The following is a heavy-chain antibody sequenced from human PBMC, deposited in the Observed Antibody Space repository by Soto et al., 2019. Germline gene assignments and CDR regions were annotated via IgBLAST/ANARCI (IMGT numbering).Heavy chain of an antibody. V-gene: IGHV1-8*01. Sequence: ASVKVSCKASGYTFTSYDINWVRQATGQGLEWMGWMNPNSGNTGYAQKFQGRVTMTRNTSISTAYMELSSLRSEDTAVYYCARVAGSRTTVTPRGYYYYMDVWGKGTTVTVSS. J-gene: IGHJ6*03. CDR2: MNPNSGNT. D-gene: IGHD4-17*01. CDR3: ARVAGSRTTVTPRGYYYYMDV. CDR1: GYTFTSYD.